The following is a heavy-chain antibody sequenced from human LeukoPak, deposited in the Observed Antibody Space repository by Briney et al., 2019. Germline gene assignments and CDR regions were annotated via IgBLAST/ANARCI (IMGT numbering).Heavy chain of an antibody. Sequence: GASVKVSCKASGYTFTSYYTHWVRQAPGQGLEWMGIINPSGGSTSYAQKFQGRVTMTRDTSTSTVYMELSSLRSEDTAVYYCARDYYDSSGYPRSYNWFDPWGQGTLVTVSS. V-gene: IGHV1-46*01. CDR3: ARDYYDSSGYPRSYNWFDP. CDR1: GYTFTSYY. J-gene: IGHJ5*02. CDR2: INPSGGST. D-gene: IGHD3-22*01.